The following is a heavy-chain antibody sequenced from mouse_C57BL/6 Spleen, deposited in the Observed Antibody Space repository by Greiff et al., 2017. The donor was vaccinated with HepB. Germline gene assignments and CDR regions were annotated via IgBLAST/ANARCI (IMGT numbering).Heavy chain of an antibody. J-gene: IGHJ2*01. CDR1: GYAFSSSW. CDR3: ARGHGPLDY. V-gene: IGHV1-82*01. D-gene: IGHD1-1*01. Sequence: QVQLKESGPELVKPGASVKISCKASGYAFSSSWMNWVKQRPGKGLEWIGRIYPGDGDTNYNGKFKGKATLTADKSSSTAYMQLSSLTSEDSAVYFCARGHGPLDYWGQGTTLTVSS. CDR2: IYPGDGDT.